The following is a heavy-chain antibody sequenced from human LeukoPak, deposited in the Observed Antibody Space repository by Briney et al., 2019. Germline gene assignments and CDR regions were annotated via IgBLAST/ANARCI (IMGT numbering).Heavy chain of an antibody. CDR1: GFTVSSNY. Sequence: GGSLRLSCAASGFTVSSNYIIWVRQAPGKGLEWVSVIYSGGSTYYADSVKGRFTIFRDNSKNTVYLQMSSLRAEDTAVYYCASRDMGGQGTLVTVSS. CDR3: ASRDM. V-gene: IGHV3-66*01. J-gene: IGHJ4*02. D-gene: IGHD5-24*01. CDR2: IYSGGST.